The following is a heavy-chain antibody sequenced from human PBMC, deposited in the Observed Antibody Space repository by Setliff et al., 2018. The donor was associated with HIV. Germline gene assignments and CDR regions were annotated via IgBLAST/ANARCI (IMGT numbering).Heavy chain of an antibody. Sequence: SETLSLTCTVSGVPTSASTYYWGWIRQPPGKGLDWIGYISYSGKTYYNPSLKSRVTISVDTSKNQFSLKLSSVTAADTAVYYCARLRIPVAGYNWFDPWGQGTLVTVSS. V-gene: IGHV4-39*01. D-gene: IGHD6-19*01. CDR3: ARLRIPVAGYNWFDP. CDR1: GVPTSASTYY. J-gene: IGHJ5*02. CDR2: ISYSGKT.